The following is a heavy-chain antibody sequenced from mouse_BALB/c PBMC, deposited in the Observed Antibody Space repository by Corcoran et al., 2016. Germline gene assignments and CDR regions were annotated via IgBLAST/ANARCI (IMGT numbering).Heavy chain of an antibody. Sequence: QVQLQQSGAELMKPGASVKISCKATGYTFSSYWIEWVKQRPGHGLEWIGEILPGSGSTNHNEKFKGKATLTADTSSNTAYMQLSSLTSEDSAVYYCARYYYGTSSYYFDYWGQGITLTVSS. CDR1: GYTFSSYW. CDR3: ARYYYGTSSYYFDY. CDR2: ILPGSGST. J-gene: IGHJ2*01. V-gene: IGHV1-9*01. D-gene: IGHD1-1*01.